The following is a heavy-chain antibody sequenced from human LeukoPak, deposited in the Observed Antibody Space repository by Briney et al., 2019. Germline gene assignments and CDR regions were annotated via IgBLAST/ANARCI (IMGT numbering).Heavy chain of an antibody. D-gene: IGHD3-3*01. CDR2: ISNDGSNE. Sequence: PGGSLKLSCATSGFTFSSYGMHWVRQAPGKGLEWVSLISNDGSNEYYADSVKGRFTISRDNSKNTMFLQMRSLRVDDTAVYYYATDFWSAYWTAQLSSDSSYYMDVWGNGTTVTVSS. J-gene: IGHJ6*03. V-gene: IGHV3-30*03. CDR3: ATDFWSAYWTAQLSSDSSYYMDV. CDR1: GFTFSSYG.